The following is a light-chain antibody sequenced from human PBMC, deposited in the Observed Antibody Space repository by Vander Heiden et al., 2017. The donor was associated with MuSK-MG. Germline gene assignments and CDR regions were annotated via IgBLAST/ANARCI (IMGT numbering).Light chain of an antibody. CDR3: AAWDDSLNGPL. Sequence: QSVLTQPPSASGTPGPRVTISCSGGTSNIGSNSVTWYQHLPGTAPKVLVNTKNRRPSGVPDRFSGSKSGTSASLAISGLQSEDEADYLCAAWDDSLNGPLFGGGTKLTVL. V-gene: IGLV1-44*01. CDR1: TSNIGSNS. J-gene: IGLJ2*01. CDR2: TKN.